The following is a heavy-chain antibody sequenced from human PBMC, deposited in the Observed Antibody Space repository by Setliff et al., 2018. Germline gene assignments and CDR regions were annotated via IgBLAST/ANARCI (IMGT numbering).Heavy chain of an antibody. Sequence: GGSLRLSCAASGFTFSSYAMSWVRQAPGKGLEWVSAISGSGGSTYYADSVKGRFTISRDNSKNTLYLQMNSLRAEDTAVYYCARVHYETSTYSPTLFDHWGQGAQVTVSS. CDR2: ISGSGGST. J-gene: IGHJ4*02. CDR3: ARVHYETSTYSPTLFDH. D-gene: IGHD3-22*01. V-gene: IGHV3-23*01. CDR1: GFTFSSYA.